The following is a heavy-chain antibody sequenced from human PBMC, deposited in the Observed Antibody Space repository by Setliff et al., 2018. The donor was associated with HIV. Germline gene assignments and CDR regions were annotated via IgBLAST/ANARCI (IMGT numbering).Heavy chain of an antibody. J-gene: IGHJ3*01. CDR1: NESLSESY. V-gene: IGHV4-34*01. CDR2: VNQSGDT. Sequence: SETLSLTCAVYNESLSESYWSWIRQPPGKRLEWIGEVNQSGDTKSNPSLKSRVTISVDTSKKQFSLKLTSVTAADTAVYYCARAPPGIQNDAFDVWGQVTMVTVSS. CDR3: ARAPPGIQNDAFDV.